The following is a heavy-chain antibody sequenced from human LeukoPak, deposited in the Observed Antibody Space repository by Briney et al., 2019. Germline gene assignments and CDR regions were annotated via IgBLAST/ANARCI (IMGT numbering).Heavy chain of an antibody. D-gene: IGHD2-2*02. CDR3: AKVSISGGVPPAIGALDI. V-gene: IGHV3-23*01. CDR2: ISGSGGST. Sequence: GGSLRLSCAASGFTFSNFAMSWVRQAPGKGLEWVSAISGSGGSTYYADSVKGRFTISRDNSKNTLYLQMNSLRAEDTAVYYCAKVSISGGVPPAIGALDIWGQGTMVTVSS. J-gene: IGHJ3*02. CDR1: GFTFSNFA.